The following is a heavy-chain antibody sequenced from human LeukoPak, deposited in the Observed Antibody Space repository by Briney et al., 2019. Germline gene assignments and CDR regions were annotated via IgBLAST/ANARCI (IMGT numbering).Heavy chain of an antibody. V-gene: IGHV3-74*01. CDR3: VREGRVKGYDFDI. J-gene: IGHJ4*02. D-gene: IGHD5-12*01. CDR2: INSDGSST. Sequence: GGSLRLSCAASGFTFSSYWMHWVRQAPGKGLVWVSRINSDGSSTSYAESVKGRFTISRDNAKNTLFLQVNSLRAEDTAVYYCVREGRVKGYDFDIWGQGNLVIVSS. CDR1: GFTFSSYW.